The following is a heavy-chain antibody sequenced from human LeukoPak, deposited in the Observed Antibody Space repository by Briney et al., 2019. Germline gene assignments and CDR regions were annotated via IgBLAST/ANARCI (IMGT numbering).Heavy chain of an antibody. Sequence: ASVKVSCKASGYTFTSYGISWVRQAPGQGLEWMGWISAYNGNTNYAQKLQGRVTMTTDTSTSTAYMELRSLRSDDTAVYYCARVGAPDNWNDAGYFDYWGQGTLVTVSS. D-gene: IGHD1-20*01. CDR3: ARVGAPDNWNDAGYFDY. V-gene: IGHV1-18*01. J-gene: IGHJ4*02. CDR1: GYTFTSYG. CDR2: ISAYNGNT.